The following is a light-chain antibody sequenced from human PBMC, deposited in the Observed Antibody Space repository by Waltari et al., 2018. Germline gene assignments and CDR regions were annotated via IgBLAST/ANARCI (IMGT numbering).Light chain of an antibody. J-gene: IGLJ2*01. CDR1: SSDIGGNNF. Sequence: QSALTQPRSMSGSPGQSVTISCTGSSSDIGGNNFLLWYQQYPGRAPNLVIYDVTNRPSGVPDRFSGSKSGNSASLTISGLQAEDEADYYCYSYAGNYAFVFGGGTKLTVL. V-gene: IGLV2-11*01. CDR3: YSYAGNYAFV. CDR2: DVT.